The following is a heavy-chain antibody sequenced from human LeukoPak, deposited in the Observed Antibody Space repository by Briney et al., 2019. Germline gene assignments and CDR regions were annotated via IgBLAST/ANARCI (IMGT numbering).Heavy chain of an antibody. CDR1: GFSFSNYG. CDR3: AKAPRKGIVVEPAVMIDY. CDR2: IRYDGSNK. V-gene: IGHV3-30*02. Sequence: GGSLRLSRAASGFSFSNYGMHWVRQAPGKGLEWVTFIRYDGSNKYYADSVKDRFTISRDNSRSTLYLQMNSLRAEDTAVYYCAKAPRKGIVVEPAVMIDYWGQGTLVTVSS. J-gene: IGHJ4*02. D-gene: IGHD2-2*01.